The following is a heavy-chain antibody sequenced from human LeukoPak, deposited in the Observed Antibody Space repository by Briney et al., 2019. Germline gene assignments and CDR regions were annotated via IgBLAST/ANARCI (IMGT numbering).Heavy chain of an antibody. J-gene: IGHJ4*02. D-gene: IGHD4-17*01. CDR2: ISSSSYI. Sequence: PGGSLRLSCAASGFTFSSYSMTWVRQAPGKGLEWVSSISSSSYIYYADSVKGRFTISRDNAKNSLYLQMNSLRAEDTAVYYCARDPDYGDPNFDYWGQGTLVTVSS. V-gene: IGHV3-21*01. CDR1: GFTFSSYS. CDR3: ARDPDYGDPNFDY.